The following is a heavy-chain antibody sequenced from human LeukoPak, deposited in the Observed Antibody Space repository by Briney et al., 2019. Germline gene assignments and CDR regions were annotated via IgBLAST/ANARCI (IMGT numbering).Heavy chain of an antibody. CDR1: GFTFSSYA. Sequence: QSGGSLRLSCAASGFTFSSYAMSWVRQAPGKGLEWVSAISGSGGSTYYADSVKGRFTISRDNSKNTLFLQMNSLRAEATAGYYCAKLGARMYQLLGSDYWGQGTLVTVSS. J-gene: IGHJ4*02. V-gene: IGHV3-23*01. CDR3: AKLGARMYQLLGSDY. CDR2: ISGSGGST. D-gene: IGHD2-2*01.